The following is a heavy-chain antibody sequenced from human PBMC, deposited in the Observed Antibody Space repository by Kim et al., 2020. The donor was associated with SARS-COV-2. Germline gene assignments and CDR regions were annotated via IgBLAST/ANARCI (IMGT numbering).Heavy chain of an antibody. CDR1: GFSFHNYA. D-gene: IGHD2-21*02. CDR3: AKDRGGVVVTGVLDY. Sequence: GGSLRLSSSASGFSFHNYAITWVRQAPGKGLEWVSAISGSGAGTYYADSVKGRFTISRDNSKNTLDLQMNSLRAEDTAVYYCAKDRGGVVVTGVLDYWGQGTLVTVSS. V-gene: IGHV3-23*01. J-gene: IGHJ4*02. CDR2: ISGSGAGT.